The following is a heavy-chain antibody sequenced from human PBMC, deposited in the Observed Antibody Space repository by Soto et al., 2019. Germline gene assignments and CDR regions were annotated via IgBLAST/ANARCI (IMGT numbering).Heavy chain of an antibody. J-gene: IGHJ5*02. D-gene: IGHD3-3*01. CDR1: GFTFSSYA. CDR2: ISGSGGST. Sequence: GGSLRLSCAASGFTFSSYAMSWVRQAPGKGLEWVSAISGSGGSTYYADSVKGRFTISRDNSKSTLYLQMNSLRAEDTAVYYCAKDRRYYDFWSGYFDPWGQGTLVTVSS. CDR3: AKDRRYYDFWSGYFDP. V-gene: IGHV3-23*01.